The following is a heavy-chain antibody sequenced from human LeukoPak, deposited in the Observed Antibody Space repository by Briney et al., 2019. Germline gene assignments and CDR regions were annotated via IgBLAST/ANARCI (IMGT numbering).Heavy chain of an antibody. Sequence: PSETLSLTCNVSGGSISSSSYYYCWIRQPPGKGLEWIGSIYYSGSTYYNPSLKSRVTISVDTSKNQFSPQLSSVTAADTAVYYCQVRFDYWGQGTLVTVSS. J-gene: IGHJ4*02. CDR3: QVRFDY. V-gene: IGHV4-39*07. CDR1: GGSISSSSYY. CDR2: IYYSGST.